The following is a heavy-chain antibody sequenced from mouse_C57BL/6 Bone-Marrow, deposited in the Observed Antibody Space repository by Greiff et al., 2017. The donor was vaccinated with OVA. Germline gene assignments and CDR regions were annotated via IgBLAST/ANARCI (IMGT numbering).Heavy chain of an antibody. CDR2: IDPNSGGT. CDR3: ATENWPGYFDY. J-gene: IGHJ2*01. V-gene: IGHV1-72*01. Sequence: QVQLQQPGAELVKPGASVKLSCKASGYTFTNYWMHWVKQRPGRGLEWIGRIDPNSGGTKYNEKFKSKATLTVDKPSSTAYMQLSSLTSEDSAVYYCATENWPGYFDYWGQGTTLTVSS. D-gene: IGHD4-1*01. CDR1: GYTFTNYW.